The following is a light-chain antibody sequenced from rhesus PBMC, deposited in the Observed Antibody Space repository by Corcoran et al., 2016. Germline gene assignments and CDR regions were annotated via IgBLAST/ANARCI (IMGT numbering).Light chain of an antibody. Sequence: DIQMTQSPSSLFASVGDRATNTRRASQGISHWLAWYQQKPGRAPKLLTYRESKLETGVPSRFSGSGSSTAFPLTISSLPPEDIATNYCQQHVNSPFTFGPGSKLDI. J-gene: IGKJ3*01. V-gene: IGKV1-69*01. CDR2: RES. CDR1: QGISHW. CDR3: QQHVNSPFT.